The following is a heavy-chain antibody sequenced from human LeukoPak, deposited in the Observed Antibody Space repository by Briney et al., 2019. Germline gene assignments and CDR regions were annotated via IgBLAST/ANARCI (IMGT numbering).Heavy chain of an antibody. D-gene: IGHD4-17*01. CDR3: AKGQTTVRGFFDY. J-gene: IGHJ4*02. CDR1: GLTFNNFA. Sequence: GSLRLSCAVSGLTFNNFAMSWVRQAPGKGLEWVSVISGSGGFTYHADSVKGRFTISRDNSKNTLYLEMNTVRAEDTAVYYCAKGQTTVRGFFDYWGQGTLVTVSS. CDR2: ISGSGGFT. V-gene: IGHV3-23*01.